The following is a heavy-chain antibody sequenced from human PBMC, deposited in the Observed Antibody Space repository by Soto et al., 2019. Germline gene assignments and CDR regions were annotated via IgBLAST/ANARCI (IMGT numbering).Heavy chain of an antibody. J-gene: IGHJ3*02. CDR2: INPNSGGT. V-gene: IGHV1-2*04. CDR3: ARDLTYSSSDHAFDI. Sequence: ASVKVSCKASGYTFTGYYMHWVRQAPGQGLEWMGWINPNSGGTNYAQKFQGWVTMTRDTSISTAYMELSRLRSDDTAVYYCARDLTYSSSDHAFDIWGQGTMVTVSS. D-gene: IGHD6-6*01. CDR1: GYTFTGYY.